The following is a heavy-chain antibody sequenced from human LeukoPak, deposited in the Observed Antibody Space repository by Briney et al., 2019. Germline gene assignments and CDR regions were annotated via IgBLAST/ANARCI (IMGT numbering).Heavy chain of an antibody. V-gene: IGHV4-59*08. CDR1: GGSISSYY. CDR3: AGIAVSDNWFDP. CDR2: IYYSGST. Sequence: SETLSLTCTVSGGSISSYYWSWIRQPPGKGLEWIGYIYYSGSTNYNPSLKSRVTISVDTSKNQFSLKLSSVTAADTAVYYCAGIAVSDNWFDPWGQGTLVTVSS. D-gene: IGHD6-19*01. J-gene: IGHJ5*02.